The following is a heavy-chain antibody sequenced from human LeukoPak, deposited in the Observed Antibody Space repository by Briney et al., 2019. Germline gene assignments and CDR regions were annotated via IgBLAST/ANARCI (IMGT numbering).Heavy chain of an antibody. J-gene: IGHJ2*01. D-gene: IGHD6-13*01. CDR3: AKDDRYSSSWYDWYFDL. V-gene: IGHV3-43*02. CDR2: ISGDGGST. Sequence: GGSLRLSCAASGFTFDDYAMHWVRQAPGKGLEWVSLISGDGGSTYYADSVKGRFTISRDNSKNSLYPQMNSLRTEDSALYYCAKDDRYSSSWYDWYFDLWGRGTLVTVSS. CDR1: GFTFDDYA.